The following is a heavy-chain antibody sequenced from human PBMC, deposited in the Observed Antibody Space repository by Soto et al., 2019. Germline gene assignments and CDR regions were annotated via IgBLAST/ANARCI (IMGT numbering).Heavy chain of an antibody. D-gene: IGHD3-9*01. V-gene: IGHV3-53*01. J-gene: IGHJ4*02. CDR2: SFSSGGT. CDR1: GFTLDKYT. CDR3: ARDREPDGIWTFDS. Sequence: GSLRLSCAAFGFTLDKYTMGWVRQAPGKGLEWVAESFSSGGTQYADSVKGRFTISRDNSRNMVFLQMNGLRVEDTALYYCARDREPDGIWTFDSWGQGALVTVSS.